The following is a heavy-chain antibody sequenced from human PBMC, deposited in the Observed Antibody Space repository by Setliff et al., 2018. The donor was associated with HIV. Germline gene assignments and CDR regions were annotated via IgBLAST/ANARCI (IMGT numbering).Heavy chain of an antibody. CDR1: GFTFSDSY. D-gene: IGHD6-13*01. J-gene: IGHJ4*02. CDR3: VRDNRPSGYISTWYLDY. Sequence: KPGGSLRLSCAASGFTFSDSYMAWIRQAPGKGLEYLSYISTSGIPIFYADSVKGRFAISRDNAKKSLYLQMNSLRVEDTAVYYCVRDNRPSGYISTWYLDYWGQGALVTVSS. CDR2: ISTSGIPI. V-gene: IGHV3-11*04.